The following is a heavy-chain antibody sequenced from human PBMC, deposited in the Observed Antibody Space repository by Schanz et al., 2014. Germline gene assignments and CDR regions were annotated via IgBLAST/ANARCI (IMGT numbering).Heavy chain of an antibody. CDR2: INPSGGST. J-gene: IGHJ4*02. D-gene: IGHD6-13*01. V-gene: IGHV1-46*03. CDR3: ARDGVDAAAGGNY. Sequence: QVPLVQSGAEVKKPGSSVKVSCKASGGTFTTYYMLWVRQAPGQGLEWMGIINPSGGSTRYGQKFQGRITVTTDTSTSTVYLELSSLRSEDTAVYYCARDGVDAAAGGNYWGQGTLVTVSS. CDR1: GGTFTTYY.